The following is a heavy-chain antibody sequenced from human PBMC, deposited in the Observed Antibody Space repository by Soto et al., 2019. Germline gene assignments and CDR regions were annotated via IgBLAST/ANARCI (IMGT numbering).Heavy chain of an antibody. CDR1: GGSIXSSSYY. J-gene: IGHJ4*02. Sequence: SETLSLTCTVSGGSIXSSSYYWGWIRQPPGKGLEWIGSIYYSGSSYYNPSLKSRVTISVDTSKNQFSLKLSSVTAADTAVYYCARLFPRVVPAAIYFDYWGQGTLVTVSS. V-gene: IGHV4-39*01. D-gene: IGHD2-2*01. CDR3: ARLFPRVVPAAIYFDY. CDR2: IYYSGSS.